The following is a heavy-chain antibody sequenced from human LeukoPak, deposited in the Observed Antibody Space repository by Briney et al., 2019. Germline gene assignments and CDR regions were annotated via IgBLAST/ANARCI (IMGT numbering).Heavy chain of an antibody. D-gene: IGHD1/OR15-1a*01. Sequence: ASVKVSCKASGYTFTGYYMHWVRQAPGQGLEWMGWINPNSGGTNYAQKFQGWVTMTRDTSISTAYMELSRLRSDDTAVYYCARELEVTGTSIDYWGQGTLVTVSS. CDR3: ARELEVTGTSIDY. V-gene: IGHV1-2*04. CDR2: INPNSGGT. CDR1: GYTFTGYY. J-gene: IGHJ4*02.